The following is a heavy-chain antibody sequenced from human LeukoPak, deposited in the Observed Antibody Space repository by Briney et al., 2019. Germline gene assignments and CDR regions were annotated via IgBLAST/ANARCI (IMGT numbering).Heavy chain of an antibody. CDR2: INPNSGGT. V-gene: IGHV1-2*02. D-gene: IGHD3-3*01. CDR3: ARDVVDPSYYDFWSGYYLGAFDI. Sequence: ASVKVSCKASGYTFTGYYMHWVRQAPGQGLEWMGWINPNSGGTNYAQKFQGRVTMTRDTSISTAYMELSRLRSDDTAVYYCARDVVDPSYYDFWSGYYLGAFDIWGQGTMVTVSS. J-gene: IGHJ3*02. CDR1: GYTFTGYY.